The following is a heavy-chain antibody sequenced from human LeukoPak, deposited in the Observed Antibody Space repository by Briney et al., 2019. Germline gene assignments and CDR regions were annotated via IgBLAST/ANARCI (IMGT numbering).Heavy chain of an antibody. Sequence: GGSLRLSCAASAFTFSSYGTHWVRQAPGKGLEWVAYIQYDRTNEQYAHSVKGRFRISRDNSNNILYLQMNSLRTEDTAVYYCAKDRCSNGIGCYYYYMEVWGKGTTVTISS. CDR3: AKDRCSNGIGCYYYYMEV. V-gene: IGHV3-30*02. D-gene: IGHD2-8*01. J-gene: IGHJ6*03. CDR2: IQYDRTNE. CDR1: AFTFSSYG.